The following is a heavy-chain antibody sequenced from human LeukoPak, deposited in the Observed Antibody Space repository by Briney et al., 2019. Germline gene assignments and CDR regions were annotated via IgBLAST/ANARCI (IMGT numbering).Heavy chain of an antibody. J-gene: IGHJ3*01. CDR2: IGSSGST. V-gene: IGHV3-11*01. CDR3: ATEIGVSAASFDV. D-gene: IGHD6-13*01. Sequence: EGSLRLSCAASGFTFSDFYMSWIRQAPGKGLECVAFIGSSGSTKYADSVQGRFTISRDNTKNSLYLQMHSLRADDSALYYRATEIGVSAASFDVWGQGTMVTVSS. CDR1: GFTFSDFY.